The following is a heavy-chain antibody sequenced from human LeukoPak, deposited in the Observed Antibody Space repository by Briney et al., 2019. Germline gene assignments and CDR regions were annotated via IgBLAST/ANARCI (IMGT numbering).Heavy chain of an antibody. V-gene: IGHV4-59*01. D-gene: IGHD1-7*01. Sequence: PSETLSLTCTVSGGSISSYYWSWIRQPPGRGLEWIGYMYDSGSTYYSSSLKNRVTISRDTSKNQFSLKLSSMTAADTAVYYCARAFDPGTTTYKYYFYYFMDVWGKGTTVTVSS. CDR2: MYDSGST. CDR1: GGSISSYY. J-gene: IGHJ6*03. CDR3: ARAFDPGTTTYKYYFYYFMDV.